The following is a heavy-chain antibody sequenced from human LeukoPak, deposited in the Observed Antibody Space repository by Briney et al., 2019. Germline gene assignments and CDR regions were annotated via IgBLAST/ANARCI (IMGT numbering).Heavy chain of an antibody. V-gene: IGHV1-2*04. Sequence: ASVKVSCKASGYTFTGYYMHWVRQAPGQGLEWMGWINPNSGGTNYAQKFQGWVTMTRDTSISTAYMELSRLRSDDTAVYYCARGEYSGYEYWFDPWGQGTLVTISS. J-gene: IGHJ5*02. CDR1: GYTFTGYY. CDR2: INPNSGGT. D-gene: IGHD5-12*01. CDR3: ARGEYSGYEYWFDP.